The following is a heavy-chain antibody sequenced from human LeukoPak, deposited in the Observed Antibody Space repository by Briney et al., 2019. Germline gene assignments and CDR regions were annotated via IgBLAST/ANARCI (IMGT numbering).Heavy chain of an antibody. J-gene: IGHJ4*02. D-gene: IGHD3-3*01. Sequence: RSLRLSCTASGFTFGDYAMSWFRQAPGKGLEWVGFIRSKAYGGTTEYAASVKGRFTISRDDSKSIAYLQMNSLKTEDTAVYYCTSQGYDFWSGYPYFDYWGQGTLVSVSS. V-gene: IGHV3-49*03. CDR2: IRSKAYGGTT. CDR3: TSQGYDFWSGYPYFDY. CDR1: GFTFGDYA.